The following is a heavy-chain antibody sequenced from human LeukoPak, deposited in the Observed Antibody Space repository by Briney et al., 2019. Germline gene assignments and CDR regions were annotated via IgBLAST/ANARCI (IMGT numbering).Heavy chain of an antibody. CDR1: GGSISSGGYY. D-gene: IGHD6-19*01. CDR2: IYYSGST. CDR3: ARAPFGRPGIAVAGSDAFDI. Sequence: SETLSLTCTVSGGSISSGGYYWSWIRQHPGKGLEWIGYIYYSGSTYYNPSLKSPVTISVDTSKNQFSLKLSSVTAADTAVYYCARAPFGRPGIAVAGSDAFDIWGQGTMVAVSS. V-gene: IGHV4-31*01. J-gene: IGHJ3*02.